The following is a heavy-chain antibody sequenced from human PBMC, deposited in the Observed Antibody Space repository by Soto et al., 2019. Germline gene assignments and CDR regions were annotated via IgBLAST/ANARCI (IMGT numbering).Heavy chain of an antibody. CDR1: GGTFRSYF. CDR2: IIPVFGTT. D-gene: IGHD2-2*01. CDR3: ARETPSTTAAYFYYGLDA. J-gene: IGHJ6*04. V-gene: IGHV1-69*01. Sequence: QVQLVQSGAEVKKAGSSVKVSCKTSGGTFRSYFINWVRQAPGQGLEWVGGIIPVFGTTYYADKFQGRVTITADESTTTVYMELSSLRSDDTAVYYCARETPSTTAAYFYYGLDAWGEGATVTVPS.